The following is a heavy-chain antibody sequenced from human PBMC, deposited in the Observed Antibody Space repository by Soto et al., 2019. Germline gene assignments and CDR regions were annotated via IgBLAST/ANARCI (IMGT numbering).Heavy chain of an antibody. CDR1: VGSISSSSYY. CDR3: AGQYDFWSGNFAY. CDR2: IYYSGST. V-gene: IGHV4-39*07. Sequence: SETLSLTCTVSVGSISSSSYYWGWIRQPPGKGLEWIGYIYYSGSTNYNPSLKSRVTISVDTSKNQFSLKLSSVTAADTAVYYCAGQYDFWSGNFAYWGQGTLVTVSS. J-gene: IGHJ4*02. D-gene: IGHD3-3*01.